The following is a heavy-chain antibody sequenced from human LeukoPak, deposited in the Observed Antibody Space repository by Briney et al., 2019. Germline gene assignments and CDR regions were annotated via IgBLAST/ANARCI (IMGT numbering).Heavy chain of an antibody. D-gene: IGHD2-15*01. V-gene: IGHV1-46*01. Sequence: ASVKVSCKASGYTFTSYYMHWVRQAPGQGLAWMGIINPSGGSTGYAQKFQGRVTMTRNTSITTAYMELSSLTSEDTAVYYCARGAPGSYCSGGSCPYFDYWGQGTLVSVSS. CDR2: INPSGGST. CDR3: ARGAPGSYCSGGSCPYFDY. J-gene: IGHJ4*02. CDR1: GYTFTSYY.